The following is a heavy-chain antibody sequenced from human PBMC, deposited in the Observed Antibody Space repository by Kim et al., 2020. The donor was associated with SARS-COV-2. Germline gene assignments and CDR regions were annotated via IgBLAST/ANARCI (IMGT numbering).Heavy chain of an antibody. V-gene: IGHV3-9*01. CDR1: GFTFDDYA. CDR2: ISWNSGSI. D-gene: IGHD6-13*01. Sequence: GGSLRLSCAASGFTFDDYAMHWVRQAPGKGLEWVSGISWNSGSIGYADSVKGRFTISRDNAKNSLYLQMNSLRAEDTALYYCAKDRYYSSSWNFDYWGQGTLVTVSS. CDR3: AKDRYYSSSWNFDY. J-gene: IGHJ4*02.